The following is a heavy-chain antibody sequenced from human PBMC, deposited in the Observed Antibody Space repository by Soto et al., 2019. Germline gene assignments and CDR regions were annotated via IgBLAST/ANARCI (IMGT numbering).Heavy chain of an antibody. CDR1: GGTFSSYA. D-gene: IGHD3-3*01. CDR3: ARGIFGVPQIPNDAFDI. Sequence: GASVKVSCKASGGTFSSYAISWVRQAPGQGLEWMGGIIPIFGTANYAQKFQGRVTMTRNTSISTAYMELSSLRSEDTAVYYCARGIFGVPQIPNDAFDIWGQGTMVTVSS. J-gene: IGHJ3*02. V-gene: IGHV1-69*05. CDR2: IIPIFGTA.